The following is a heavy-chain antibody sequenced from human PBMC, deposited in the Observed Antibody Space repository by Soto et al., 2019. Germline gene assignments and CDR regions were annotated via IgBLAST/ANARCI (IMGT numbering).Heavy chain of an antibody. Sequence: SETLSLTCTVSGGSISSYYWSWIRQPPGKGLEWIGYIYYSGSTNYNPSLKSRVTISVDTSKNQFSLKLSSVTAADTAVYYCARAGIAVSGSVRDGMDVWGQGTTVTVSS. J-gene: IGHJ6*02. V-gene: IGHV4-59*01. D-gene: IGHD6-19*01. CDR2: IYYSGST. CDR1: GGSISSYY. CDR3: ARAGIAVSGSVRDGMDV.